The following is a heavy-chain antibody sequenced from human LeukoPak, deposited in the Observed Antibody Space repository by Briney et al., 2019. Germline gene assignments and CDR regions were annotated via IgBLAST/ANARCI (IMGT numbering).Heavy chain of an antibody. D-gene: IGHD3-22*01. V-gene: IGHV1-58*02. CDR1: GFTFTSSA. J-gene: IGHJ4*02. CDR2: IVVGSGNT. Sequence: SVKVSCKASGFTFTSSAIQWVRQARGQRLEWIGWIVVGSGNTNYAQKFQERITITRDMSTSTAYMELRSLRSDDTAVYYCARCFSSSGYFMGGIDYWGQGTLVTVSS. CDR3: ARCFSSSGYFMGGIDY.